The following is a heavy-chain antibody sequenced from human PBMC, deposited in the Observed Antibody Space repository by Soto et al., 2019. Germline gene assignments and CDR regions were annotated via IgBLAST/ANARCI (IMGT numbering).Heavy chain of an antibody. J-gene: IGHJ4*02. Sequence: SETLSLTCTVSGGSISGYYWSWLRQPPGKGLEWIGYIYNIGSTNYNPSLRSRVTMSVDTSQEQFSLKVSSVTATDTAVYYCARHPGYYDVLTGYSTYYFDYWGQGALVTVSS. CDR2: IYNIGST. D-gene: IGHD3-9*01. V-gene: IGHV4-59*08. CDR3: ARHPGYYDVLTGYSTYYFDY. CDR1: GGSISGYY.